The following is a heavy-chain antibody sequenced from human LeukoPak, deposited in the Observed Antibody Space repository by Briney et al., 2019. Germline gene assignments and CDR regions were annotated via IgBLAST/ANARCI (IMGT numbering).Heavy chain of an antibody. CDR2: ISSSGSTI. V-gene: IGHV3-48*03. J-gene: IGHJ4*02. Sequence: PGGSLRLSCAASGFTFSSYEMNWVRQAPGKGLEWVSYISSSGSTIYYADSVKGRFTISRDNAKNSLYLQMNSLRAEDTAVYYCAGNRGEPLDYWGQGTLVTVSS. D-gene: IGHD4-17*01. CDR1: GFTFSSYE. CDR3: AGNRGEPLDY.